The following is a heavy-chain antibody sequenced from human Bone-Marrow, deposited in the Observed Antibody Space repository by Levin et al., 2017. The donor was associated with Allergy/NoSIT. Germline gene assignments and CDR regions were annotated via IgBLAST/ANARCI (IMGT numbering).Heavy chain of an antibody. CDR1: GGSFSAYS. Sequence: GSLRLSCAVYGGSFSAYSWSWIRQSPVKGLEWLGEINHSGSTKYNPSLKSRITISLDTSKNQFSLRLSSVTAADTAVYYCARVPENWFDPWGQGTLVTVSS. V-gene: IGHV4-34*01. J-gene: IGHJ5*02. CDR2: INHSGST. CDR3: ARVPENWFDP.